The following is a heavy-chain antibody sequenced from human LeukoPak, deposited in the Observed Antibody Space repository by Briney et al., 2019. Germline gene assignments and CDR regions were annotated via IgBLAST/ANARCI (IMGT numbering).Heavy chain of an antibody. V-gene: IGHV1-69*01. CDR2: TIPIFGTA. CDR1: GGTFSSYA. D-gene: IGHD2-2*01. Sequence: SVKVSCKASGGTFSSYAISWVRQAPGQGLEWMGGTIPIFGTANYAQKFQGRVTITADESTSTAYMELSSLRSEDTAVYYCAREAIRIVVVPAAMSWFDPWGQGTLVTVSS. J-gene: IGHJ5*02. CDR3: AREAIRIVVVPAAMSWFDP.